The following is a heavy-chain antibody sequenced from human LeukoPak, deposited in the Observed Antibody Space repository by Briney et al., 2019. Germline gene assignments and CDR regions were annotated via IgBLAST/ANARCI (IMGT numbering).Heavy chain of an antibody. V-gene: IGHV4-39*07. D-gene: IGHD3-10*01. CDR2: IYYSGST. Sequence: SETLSLTCTVSGGSISSSTYYWGWIRQPPGKGLEWIGSIYYSGSTYYNPSLKSRVTISVDTSKNQFSLKLSSVTAADTAVYYCAREKSYSIPYLGSREGIFDYWGQGTLVTVSS. CDR1: GGSISSSTYY. J-gene: IGHJ4*02. CDR3: AREKSYSIPYLGSREGIFDY.